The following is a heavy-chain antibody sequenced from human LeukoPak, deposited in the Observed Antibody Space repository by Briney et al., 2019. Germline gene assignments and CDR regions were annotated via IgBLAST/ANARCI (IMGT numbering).Heavy chain of an antibody. J-gene: IGHJ4*02. V-gene: IGHV3-7*03. Sequence: GGSLRLSCAASGFSFSSYWMSWVRQAPGAPGRGLEWVADIKQDGSQKYYVDSVKGRFTISRDNAKNSLYLQMNSLRAEDTALYYCAKDMGSYDSSGYPDYWGQGTLVTVSS. CDR1: GFSFSSYW. CDR3: AKDMGSYDSSGYPDY. CDR2: IKQDGSQK. D-gene: IGHD3-22*01.